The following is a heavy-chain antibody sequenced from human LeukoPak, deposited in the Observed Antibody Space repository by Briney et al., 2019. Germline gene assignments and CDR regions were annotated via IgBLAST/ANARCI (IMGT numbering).Heavy chain of an antibody. CDR2: IIPIFGTA. Sequence: ASVKVSCKASGGTFSSYAISWVRQAPGQGLEWMGGIIPIFGTANYAQKFQGRDTITADESTSTAYMELSSLRSEDTAVYYCARQKTGWAGFDYWGQGTLVTVSS. V-gene: IGHV1-69*13. J-gene: IGHJ4*02. CDR1: GGTFSSYA. D-gene: IGHD6-19*01. CDR3: ARQKTGWAGFDY.